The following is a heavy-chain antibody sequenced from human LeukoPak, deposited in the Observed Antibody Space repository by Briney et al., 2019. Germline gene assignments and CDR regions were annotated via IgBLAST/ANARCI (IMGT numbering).Heavy chain of an antibody. CDR2: ISSSSSTI. CDR1: GFTFSSYS. Sequence: GGSLRLSCAASGFTFSSYSMNWVRQAPGKGLEWVSYISSSSSTIYYADSVKGRFTISRDNAKNSLYLQMNSLRAEDTAVYYCAKDPSTRLLLGYFDYWGQGTLVTVSS. V-gene: IGHV3-48*01. J-gene: IGHJ4*02. CDR3: AKDPSTRLLLGYFDY. D-gene: IGHD2-21*02.